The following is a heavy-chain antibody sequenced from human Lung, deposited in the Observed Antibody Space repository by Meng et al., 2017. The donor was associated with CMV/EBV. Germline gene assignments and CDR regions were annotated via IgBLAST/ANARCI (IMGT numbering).Heavy chain of an antibody. CDR1: GFTFSSYA. D-gene: IGHD1-1*01. Sequence: LSCAASGFTFSSYAMHGVRQAPGKGLECVAVISYDGSNKYYADSVKGRFTISRDNSKNTLYLQMNSLRAEDTAVYYCARGLSPPGSDYWGQGTLVTVSS. CDR2: ISYDGSNK. CDR3: ARGLSPPGSDY. J-gene: IGHJ4*02. V-gene: IGHV3-30*04.